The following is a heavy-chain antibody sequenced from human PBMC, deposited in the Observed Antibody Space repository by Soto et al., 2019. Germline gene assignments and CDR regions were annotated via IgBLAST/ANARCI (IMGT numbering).Heavy chain of an antibody. CDR2: IHSDGST. D-gene: IGHD5-18*01. V-gene: IGHV3-53*01. Sequence: GGSLRLSCSVAGFTVSESMSWVRQAPGEGLECVSFIHSDGSTHYTDSVRGRFTISRDDAKNSLSLQMNSLRAEDTAVYYCARVRSYSYGQGYGIDVWGQGTTVTVSS. J-gene: IGHJ6*02. CDR3: ARVRSYSYGQGYGIDV. CDR1: GFTVSES.